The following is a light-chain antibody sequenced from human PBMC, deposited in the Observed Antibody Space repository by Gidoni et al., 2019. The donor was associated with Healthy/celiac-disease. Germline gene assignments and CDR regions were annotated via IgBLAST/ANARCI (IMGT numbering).Light chain of an antibody. V-gene: IGLV2-14*03. CDR3: SSNTSSSTVV. J-gene: IGLJ2*01. CDR2: DVS. CDR1: SSDVVGYNY. Sequence: QSALTQPASVSGSPGQSITISCTGTSSDVVGYNYVSWYQHHPGKAPKLMIYDVSNRPSGVSIRFSGSKSGNTASLTISGLQAEDEADYYCSSNTSSSTVVFGGGTKLXVX.